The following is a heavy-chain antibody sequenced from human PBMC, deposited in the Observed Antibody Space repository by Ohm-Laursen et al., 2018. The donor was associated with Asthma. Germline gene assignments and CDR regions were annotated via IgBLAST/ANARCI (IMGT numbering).Heavy chain of an antibody. Sequence: GTLSLTCTVSGGSVSSGSYYWSWIRQPPGKGLEWIGYIYYSGSTNYNPSLKSRVTISVDTSKNQFSLKLSSVTAADTAVYYCARAPAPWRELRPLRDAFDIWGQGTMVTVSS. V-gene: IGHV4-61*01. D-gene: IGHD1-26*01. J-gene: IGHJ3*02. CDR1: GGSVSSGSYY. CDR2: IYYSGST. CDR3: ARAPAPWRELRPLRDAFDI.